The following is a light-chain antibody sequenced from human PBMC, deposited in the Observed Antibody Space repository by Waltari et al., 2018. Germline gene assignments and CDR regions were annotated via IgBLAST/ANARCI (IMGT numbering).Light chain of an antibody. CDR2: GAS. V-gene: IGKV3-20*01. Sequence: EIVLTQSPGTLSLSPGERATLSCTASQSVNSNFLAWYQQKPGQAPRLLIFGASTRAFGIPDRFSGSGSGADFTLSISRLEPEDFAVYHCQQYGSSPLTFGGGTKVEIK. CDR3: QQYGSSPLT. J-gene: IGKJ4*01. CDR1: QSVNSNF.